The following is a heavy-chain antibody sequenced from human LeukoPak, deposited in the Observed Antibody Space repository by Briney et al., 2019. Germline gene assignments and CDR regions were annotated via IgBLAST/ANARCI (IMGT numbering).Heavy chain of an antibody. CDR2: INPSDGST. J-gene: IGHJ5*02. D-gene: IGHD3-3*01. Sequence: ASVKVSCKASGYTFTSYYMHWVRQAPGQGLEWMGIINPSDGSTSYAQKFQGRVTMTRDTSTSTVYMELSSLRSEDTAVYYCARDTGGPDVGGPWLLSINWFDPWGQGTLVTVSS. CDR3: ARDTGGPDVGGPWLLSINWFDP. CDR1: GYTFTSYY. V-gene: IGHV1-46*01.